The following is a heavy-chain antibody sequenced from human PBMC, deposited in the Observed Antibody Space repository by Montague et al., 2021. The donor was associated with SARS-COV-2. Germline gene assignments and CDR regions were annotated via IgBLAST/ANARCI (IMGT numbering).Heavy chain of an antibody. CDR3: AKGSGYFLNYYYIDV. Sequence: SLRLSCATSGFTFNDYAMHWVRQAPGKGLEWVSGISWNSDTINYADSVKGRFTISRDNAENSLYLQMNSLRAEDTAFYYCAKGSGYFLNYYYIDVWGKGTPVTVSS. CDR2: ISWNSDTI. D-gene: IGHD6-25*01. J-gene: IGHJ6*03. V-gene: IGHV3-9*01. CDR1: GFTFNDYA.